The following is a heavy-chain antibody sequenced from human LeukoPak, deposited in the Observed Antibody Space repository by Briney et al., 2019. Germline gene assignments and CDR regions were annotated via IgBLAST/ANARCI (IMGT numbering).Heavy chain of an antibody. Sequence: GASVKVSCKASGYTFTSYDINWVRQATGQGLEWMGGIIPIFGTVNYAQKFQGRVTITADKSTSTAYMELSSLRSEDTAVYYCARDPGYFGYYYYMDVWGKGTTVTVS. D-gene: IGHD2/OR15-2a*01. CDR3: ARDPGYFGYYYYMDV. V-gene: IGHV1-69*06. CDR2: IIPIFGTV. CDR1: GYTFTSYD. J-gene: IGHJ6*03.